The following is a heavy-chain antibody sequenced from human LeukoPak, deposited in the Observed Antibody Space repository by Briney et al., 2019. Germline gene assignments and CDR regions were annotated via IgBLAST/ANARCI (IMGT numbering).Heavy chain of an antibody. V-gene: IGHV3-30*03. Sequence: GGSLRLSCAASGFSFSKYAMHWVRQAPGKGLEWVAVISFDETKKSYADSVKGRFTTSRDNSNNTLCLQMNSVKIEYTAVYFCARMKVIKGASLDYWGQGSLVTVS. CDR2: ISFDETKK. J-gene: IGHJ4*02. CDR1: GFSFSKYA. D-gene: IGHD2-21*01. CDR3: ARMKVIKGASLDY.